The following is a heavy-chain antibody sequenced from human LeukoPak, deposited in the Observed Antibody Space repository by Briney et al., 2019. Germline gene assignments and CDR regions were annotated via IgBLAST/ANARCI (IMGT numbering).Heavy chain of an antibody. CDR3: ARVDSSGWYQWYYFDY. CDR1: GGSISNHD. CDR2: RYYSGST. Sequence: KSSETLSLTCTVSGGSISNHDWSWIRQPPGKGLEWIGSRYYSGSTNYNPSLKSRVTISVDTSKNQFSLKLSSVTAADTAVYYCARVDSSGWYQWYYFDYWGQGTLVTVSS. J-gene: IGHJ4*02. V-gene: IGHV4-59*11. D-gene: IGHD6-19*01.